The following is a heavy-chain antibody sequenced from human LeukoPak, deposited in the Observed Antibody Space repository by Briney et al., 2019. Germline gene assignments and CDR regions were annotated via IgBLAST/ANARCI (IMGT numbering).Heavy chain of an antibody. CDR3: ARGAYSSGWYLDY. D-gene: IGHD6-19*01. V-gene: IGHV3-66*01. Sequence: GGSLRLSCAASGFTFSSYSMNWVRQAPGKGLEWVSVIYSGGSTYYADSVKGRFTISRDNSKDTLYLQMNSLRAEDTAVYYCARGAYSSGWYLDYWGQGTLVTVSS. J-gene: IGHJ4*02. CDR1: GFTFSSYS. CDR2: IYSGGST.